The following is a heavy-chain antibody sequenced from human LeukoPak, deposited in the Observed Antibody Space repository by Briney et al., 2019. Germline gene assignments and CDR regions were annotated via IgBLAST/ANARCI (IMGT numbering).Heavy chain of an antibody. Sequence: TGGSLRLSCAASGFTVSSNYMSWVRQAPGKGLEWVSVLYSSGSTDYTDSVKGRFTISRDNSENTLYLQMSSLRPGDTAMYYCAAKGPGYTGSYVFAHWGQGTRVTVSS. D-gene: IGHD1-26*01. J-gene: IGHJ4*02. V-gene: IGHV3-66*01. CDR1: GFTVSSNY. CDR2: LYSSGST. CDR3: AAKGPGYTGSYVFAH.